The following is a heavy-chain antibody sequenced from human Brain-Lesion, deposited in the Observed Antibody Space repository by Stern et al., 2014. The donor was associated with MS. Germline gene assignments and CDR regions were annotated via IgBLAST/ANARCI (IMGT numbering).Heavy chain of an antibody. CDR3: ARHQLGYGYAYLRY. J-gene: IGHJ4*02. CDR2: VYYSGNT. CDR1: GDSLSSSTFY. Sequence: VQLVESGPGLVKPSDTLSLTCSVSGDSLSSSTFYWGWIRQPPGKGPEWIGRVYYSGNTYYHPSLKSRVTISVDTSKNQFSLRPPSVTAADTAVYYCARHQLGYGYAYLRYWGQGTLVTVSS. V-gene: IGHV4-39*01. D-gene: IGHD5-18*01.